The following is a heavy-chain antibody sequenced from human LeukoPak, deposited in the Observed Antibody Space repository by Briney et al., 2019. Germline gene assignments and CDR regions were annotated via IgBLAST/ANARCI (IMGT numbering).Heavy chain of an antibody. J-gene: IGHJ4*02. D-gene: IGHD2-2*01. CDR3: ARNTRYCSSTSCYDDY. CDR2: IYYSGST. CDR1: GGSISSSSYY. Sequence: SETLSLTCTVSGGSISSSSYYRGWIRQPPGKGLEWIGSIYYSGSTYYNPSLKSRVTISVDTSKNQFSLKLSSVTAADTAVYYCARNTRYCSSTSCYDDYWGQGTLVTVSS. V-gene: IGHV4-39*01.